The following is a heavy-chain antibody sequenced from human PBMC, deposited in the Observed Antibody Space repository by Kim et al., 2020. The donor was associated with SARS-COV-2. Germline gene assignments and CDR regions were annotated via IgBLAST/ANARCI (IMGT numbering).Heavy chain of an antibody. J-gene: IGHJ6*02. CDR2: IWYDGSNK. CDR1: GFTFSSYG. D-gene: IGHD6-13*01. CDR3: ARESIAAAGTFVYYYGMDV. V-gene: IGHV3-33*01. Sequence: GGSLRLSCAASGFTFSSYGMHWVRQAPGKGLEWVAVIWYDGSNKYYADSVKGRFTISRDNSKNTLYLQMNSLRAEDTAVYYCARESIAAAGTFVYYYGMDVWGQGTTVTVSS.